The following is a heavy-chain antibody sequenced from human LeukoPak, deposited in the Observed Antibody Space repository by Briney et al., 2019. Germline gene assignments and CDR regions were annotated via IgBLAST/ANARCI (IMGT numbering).Heavy chain of an antibody. CDR2: IYYSGST. CDR1: GGSFSGYY. D-gene: IGHD5-18*01. V-gene: IGHV4-34*01. Sequence: PSETLSLTCAVYGGSFSGYYWSWIRQPPGKGLEWIGSIYYSGSTYYNPSLKSRVTISVDTSKNQFSLKLSSMTAADTAVYYCVRRSRDTGMAGSDYWGQGTLVTVSS. J-gene: IGHJ4*02. CDR3: VRRSRDTGMAGSDY.